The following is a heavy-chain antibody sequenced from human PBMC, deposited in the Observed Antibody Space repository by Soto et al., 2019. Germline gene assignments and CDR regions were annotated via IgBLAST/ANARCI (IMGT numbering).Heavy chain of an antibody. CDR3: ASYGYSSGWHTHSAFDI. CDR1: GFTFSTSS. CDR2: ITSSGSST. J-gene: IGHJ3*02. D-gene: IGHD6-19*01. Sequence: PGGSLRLSCAASGFTFSTSSMNWVRQAPGKGLEWVSYITSSGSSTSYADSVKGRFTISRDNSKNSLYLQMNSLRAEDTAVYYCASYGYSSGWHTHSAFDIWGQGTMVTVSS. V-gene: IGHV3-48*01.